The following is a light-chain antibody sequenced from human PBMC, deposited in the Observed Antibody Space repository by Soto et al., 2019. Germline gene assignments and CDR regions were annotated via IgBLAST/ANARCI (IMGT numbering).Light chain of an antibody. CDR1: QSLTSN. V-gene: IGKV3-15*01. CDR3: QQYNARPFT. Sequence: EIVMTQSPATLSVSPGERATLSCRASQSLTSNLAWYRQKPGQAPRLLVYRASTRATGIPARFSGSGSGTDFTLTISSLQSEDFAVYFCQQYNARPFTFGPGTKVDIK. CDR2: RAS. J-gene: IGKJ3*01.